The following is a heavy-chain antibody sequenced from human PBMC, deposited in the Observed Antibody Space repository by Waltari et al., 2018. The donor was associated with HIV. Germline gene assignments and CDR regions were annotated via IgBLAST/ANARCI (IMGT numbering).Heavy chain of an antibody. CDR1: GFTMGDDF. Sequence: EVELLASGGKLVPAGGSLRLSCEVVGFTMGDDFMNWVRQGPGKGLQWVAGISGDGENSFCIDSLRGRATVSRANSKNTLFLEISNLRFEDTATYDCARTFGVVWGAPKFFDHWGRGTLVSVSS. J-gene: IGHJ4*02. V-gene: IGHV3-23*01. CDR2: ISGDGENS. CDR3: ARTFGVVWGAPKFFDH. D-gene: IGHD3-10*01.